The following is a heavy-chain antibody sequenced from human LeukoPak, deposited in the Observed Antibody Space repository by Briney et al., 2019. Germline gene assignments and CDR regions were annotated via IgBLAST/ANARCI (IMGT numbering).Heavy chain of an antibody. CDR2: IYYSGTT. V-gene: IGHV4-61*08. CDR3: ARGVYIAAAQYAY. Sequence: SETLSLTCTVSGGSISSGGYYWSWIRQPPGKGLEWIGYIYYSGTTNYNPSLKSRVTISVDTSKNQFSLKLSSVTAADTAVYYCARGVYIAAAQYAYWGQGTLVTVSS. J-gene: IGHJ4*02. CDR1: GGSISSGGYY. D-gene: IGHD6-13*01.